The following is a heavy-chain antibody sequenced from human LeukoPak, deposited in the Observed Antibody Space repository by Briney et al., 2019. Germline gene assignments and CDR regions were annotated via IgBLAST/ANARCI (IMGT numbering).Heavy chain of an antibody. D-gene: IGHD5-18*01. CDR2: VSGSGSST. Sequence: GGSLRLSCAASGFTFSSYAMSWVRQAPGRGLEWVSAVSGSGSSTYYADSVKGRFTISRDYPKNTLYLQMNSLRAEDTAVYYCAKDRAGGYSYGYDAFDIWGQGTMVTVSS. V-gene: IGHV3-23*01. J-gene: IGHJ3*02. CDR3: AKDRAGGYSYGYDAFDI. CDR1: GFTFSSYA.